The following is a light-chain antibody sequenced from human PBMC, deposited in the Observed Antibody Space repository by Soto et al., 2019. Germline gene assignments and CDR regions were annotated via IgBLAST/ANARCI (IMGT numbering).Light chain of an antibody. CDR1: SSNIGGNS. CDR3: GSWDSSLSAYV. V-gene: IGLV1-51*01. Sequence: QAVVTQPPSVSAAPGQKVTISCSGSSSNIGGNSVSWYQQLPGTAPKLLIYDDNKRPSGIPDRFSGSKSGTSATLGITGFQTGDEAAYYCGSWDSSLSAYVFGTGTKVTVL. J-gene: IGLJ1*01. CDR2: DDN.